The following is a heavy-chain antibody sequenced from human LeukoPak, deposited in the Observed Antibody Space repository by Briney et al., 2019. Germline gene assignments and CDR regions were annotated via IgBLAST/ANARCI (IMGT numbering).Heavy chain of an antibody. J-gene: IGHJ6*02. V-gene: IGHV1-46*01. D-gene: IGHD3-10*01. CDR3: AREYGSGRRYGMDV. CDR1: GYTFTSYY. CDR2: INPSGGST. Sequence: VASVTVSFTASGYTFTSYYMHWVRQAPGQGLEWMGIINPSGGSTSYAQKFQGRVTMTRDTSTSTVYMELSSLRSEDTAVYYCAREYGSGRRYGMDVWGQGTTVTVSS.